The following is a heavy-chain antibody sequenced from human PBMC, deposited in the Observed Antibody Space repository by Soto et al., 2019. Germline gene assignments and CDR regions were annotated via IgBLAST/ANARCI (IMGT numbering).Heavy chain of an antibody. J-gene: IGHJ5*02. V-gene: IGHV3-30-3*01. CDR2: ISYDGSNK. Sequence: GGSMELSSAASGFTLKSYAMHWVRQAPGKGLEWVAVISYDGSNKYYADSVKGRFTISRDNSKNTLYLQMNSLRAEDTAVYYCARDGDNIVVVPAATHNWFDPWGQGTLVTVSS. CDR3: ARDGDNIVVVPAATHNWFDP. D-gene: IGHD2-2*01. CDR1: GFTLKSYA.